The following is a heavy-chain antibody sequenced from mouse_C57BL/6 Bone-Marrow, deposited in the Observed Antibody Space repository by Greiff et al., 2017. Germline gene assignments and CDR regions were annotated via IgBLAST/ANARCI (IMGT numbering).Heavy chain of an antibody. D-gene: IGHD3-2*02. CDR3: ARGGLRPFDY. CDR2: INPSTGGT. J-gene: IGHJ2*01. V-gene: IGHV1-42*01. Sequence: VQLQQSGPELVKPGASVKISCKASGYSFTGYYMNWVKQSPEKSLEWIGEINPSTGGTTYNQKFKAKATLTVDKSSSTAYMQLKSLTSEDSAVYYGARGGLRPFDYWGQGTTLTVSS. CDR1: GYSFTGYY.